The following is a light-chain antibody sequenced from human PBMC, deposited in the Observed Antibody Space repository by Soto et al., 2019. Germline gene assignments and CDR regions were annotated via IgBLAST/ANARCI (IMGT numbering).Light chain of an antibody. CDR3: QQLNSYPYT. Sequence: DIQLTQSPSFLSASVGDRVTITCRASQGISSYLAWYQQKPGKAPKLLIYAASTVQSGVPSRFSGSGSGTEFTLTIISLQPEDFATYYCQQLNSYPYTFGQGTKLEIK. CDR2: AAS. CDR1: QGISSY. J-gene: IGKJ2*01. V-gene: IGKV1-9*01.